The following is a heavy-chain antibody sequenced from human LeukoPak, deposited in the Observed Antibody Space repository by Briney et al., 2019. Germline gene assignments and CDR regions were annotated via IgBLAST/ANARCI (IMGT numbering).Heavy chain of an antibody. J-gene: IGHJ2*01. V-gene: IGHV4-39*01. Sequence: SETLSLTCTVSGGSISSSSYYWGWIRQPPGKGLEWIGSIYYSGSTYYNPSLKSRVTISVDTSKNQFSLKLSSVTAADTAVYYCARLWVVQYYYGSGSYPGDWYFDLWGRGTLVTVSS. CDR3: ARLWVVQYYYGSGSYPGDWYFDL. CDR1: GGSISSSSYY. CDR2: IYYSGST. D-gene: IGHD3-10*01.